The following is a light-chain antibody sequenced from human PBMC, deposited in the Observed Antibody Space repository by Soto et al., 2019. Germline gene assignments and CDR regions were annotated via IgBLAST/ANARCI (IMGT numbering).Light chain of an antibody. V-gene: IGKV3-11*01. CDR2: DAS. J-gene: IGKJ3*01. CDR3: QQRSNWAT. CDR1: QFLSSY. Sequence: EVVLTQSPSTLSFAPGERATLSCRASQFLSSYLAWYQQKPGQAPRLLIYDASNRATGIPARFSGSGSVTDFTLTISSLEPEDFAVYYCQQRSNWATFGPGTKVDIK.